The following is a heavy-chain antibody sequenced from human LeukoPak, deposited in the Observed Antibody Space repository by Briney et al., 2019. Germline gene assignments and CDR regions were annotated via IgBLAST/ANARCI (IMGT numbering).Heavy chain of an antibody. CDR1: GTSINSYN. J-gene: IGHJ5*02. D-gene: IGHD5-18*01. CDR3: AREPTTRGYNYAYRGFDP. CDR2: IYYSGST. V-gene: IGHV4-59*01. Sequence: SETLFLTCTVSGTSINSYNWNWIRQPPGKGLEWIGYIYYSGSTNYNPSLKSRVTISIDTSKNQFSQKLSSVTAADTAMYYCAREPTTRGYNYAYRGFDPWGLGTLVTVSS.